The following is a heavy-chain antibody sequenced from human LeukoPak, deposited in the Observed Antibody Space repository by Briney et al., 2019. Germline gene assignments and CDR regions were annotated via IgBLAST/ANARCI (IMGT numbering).Heavy chain of an antibody. Sequence: PGGSLRLSCAASGFTFSSYGMHWVRQAPGKGLEWVAVIWYDGSNKYYADSVKGRFTISRDNSKNTLYLQMNSLRAEDTAVYYCAKEGTSSSWCYYYYYVDVWGKGTTVTVSS. CDR2: IWYDGSNK. D-gene: IGHD6-13*01. V-gene: IGHV3-33*06. CDR3: AKEGTSSSWCYYYYYVDV. J-gene: IGHJ6*03. CDR1: GFTFSSYG.